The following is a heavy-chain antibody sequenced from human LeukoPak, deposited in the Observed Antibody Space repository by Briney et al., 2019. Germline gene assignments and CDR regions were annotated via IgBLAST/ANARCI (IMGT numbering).Heavy chain of an antibody. V-gene: IGHV3-33*01. CDR1: GFTFSRYG. Sequence: GGSLRLSCAASGFTFSRYGLHWVRQAPGKGLEWVAVIWYDGSNKYYADSVKGRFTISRDNSKNTLYLQMNSLRAEDTAVYYCAREGGEGYCSGGSCYYYYGMDVWGQGTTVTVSS. CDR2: IWYDGSNK. D-gene: IGHD2-15*01. J-gene: IGHJ6*02. CDR3: AREGGEGYCSGGSCYYYYGMDV.